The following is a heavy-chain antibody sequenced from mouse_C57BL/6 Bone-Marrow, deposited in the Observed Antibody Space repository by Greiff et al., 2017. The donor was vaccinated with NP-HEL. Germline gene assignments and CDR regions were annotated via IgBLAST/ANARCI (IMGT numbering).Heavy chain of an antibody. CDR1: GYTFTSYW. CDR3: ARSGYYDKDFDY. J-gene: IGHJ2*01. Sequence: QVQLQQPGAELVRPGSSVKLSCKASGYTFTSYWMHWVKQRPIQGLEWIGNIDPSDSETHYNQKFKDKATLTVDKSSSTAYMQLSSLTSEDSAVYYGARSGYYDKDFDYWGQGTTLTVSS. D-gene: IGHD2-3*01. V-gene: IGHV1-52*01. CDR2: IDPSDSET.